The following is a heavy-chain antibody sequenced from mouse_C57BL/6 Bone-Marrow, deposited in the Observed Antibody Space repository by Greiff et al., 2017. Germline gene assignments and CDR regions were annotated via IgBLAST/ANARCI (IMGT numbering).Heavy chain of an antibody. CDR3: ARRRIPHWDIDV. J-gene: IGHJ1*03. Sequence: EVQLVESGGDLVKPGGSLKLSCAASGFTFSSYGMSWVRQTPDKRLEWVATISSGGSYTYYPDSVKGRFTISRDNAKNTLYLQMSSLKSEDTAMYYCARRRIPHWDIDVWGTGTTVTVSS. CDR1: GFTFSSYG. V-gene: IGHV5-6*01. CDR2: ISSGGSYT.